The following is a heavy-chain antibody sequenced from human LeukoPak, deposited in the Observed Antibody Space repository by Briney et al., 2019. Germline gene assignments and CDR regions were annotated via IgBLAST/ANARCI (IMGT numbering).Heavy chain of an antibody. CDR3: ARDSNSSSSDPDY. CDR1: GYTFTGYY. V-gene: IGHV1-2*02. D-gene: IGHD6-6*01. Sequence: GASVKVSCKASGYTFTGYYMHWVRQAPGQGLEWMGWINPNSGGTNYAQKFQGRVTMTRDTSISTAYMELSSLRSDDTAVYYCARDSNSSSSDPDYWGQGTLVTVSS. CDR2: INPNSGGT. J-gene: IGHJ4*02.